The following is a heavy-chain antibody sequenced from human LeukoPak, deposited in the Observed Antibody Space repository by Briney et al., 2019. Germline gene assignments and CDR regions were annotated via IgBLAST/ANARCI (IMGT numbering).Heavy chain of an antibody. V-gene: IGHV3-7*01. CDR1: GFSFDRQT. J-gene: IGHJ5*01. CDR3: AKGGAVGGRLES. Sequence: GGSLRLSCAAFGFSFDRQTMSWVRQAPGKGLEWVAKMKEDGSDVYYGDSVRGRFTVSRDNAKDSLFLQMNSLRADDTAVYYCAKGGAVGGRLESWGQGTQVTVSS. CDR2: MKEDGSDV. D-gene: IGHD1-26*01.